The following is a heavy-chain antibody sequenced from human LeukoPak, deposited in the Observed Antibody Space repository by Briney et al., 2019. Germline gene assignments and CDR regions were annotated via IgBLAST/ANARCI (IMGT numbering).Heavy chain of an antibody. J-gene: IGHJ4*02. D-gene: IGHD3-22*01. CDR2: IYHSGST. CDR1: GGSISSGGYS. Sequence: SETLSLTCAVSGGSISSGGYSWSWIRQPPGKGLEWTGYIYHSGSTYYNPSLKSRVTISVDRSKNQFSLKLSSVTAADTAVYYCARGFSSGYFGPTGFDYWGQGTLVTVSS. V-gene: IGHV4-30-2*01. CDR3: ARGFSSGYFGPTGFDY.